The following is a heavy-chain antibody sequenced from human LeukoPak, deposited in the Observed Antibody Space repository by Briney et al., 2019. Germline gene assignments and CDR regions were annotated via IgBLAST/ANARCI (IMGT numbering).Heavy chain of an antibody. Sequence: GSLRLSCAASGFTFSTFAMTWVRQAPGKGLEWVSSITGTHYTTYNTDSVKGRFTISRDNSKNTLYLQMNSLRADDTAVYYCTKDPNGDYVGAFDPWGQGTLVTVSS. J-gene: IGHJ5*02. D-gene: IGHD4-17*01. CDR2: ITGTHYTT. V-gene: IGHV3-23*01. CDR1: GFTFSTFA. CDR3: TKDPNGDYVGAFDP.